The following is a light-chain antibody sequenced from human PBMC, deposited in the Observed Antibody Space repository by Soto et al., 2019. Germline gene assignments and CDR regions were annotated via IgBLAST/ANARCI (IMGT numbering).Light chain of an antibody. V-gene: IGKV3-15*01. CDR1: QSVSSY. CDR3: QQYNNWPQT. J-gene: IGKJ1*01. Sequence: EIVLTQSPATLSLSPGERATLSCRASQSVSSYLAWYQQKLGQAPRVLIFGASTRATGIPARFSGSGSGTEFTLTISSLQSEDFAVYYCQQYNNWPQTFGQGTKV. CDR2: GAS.